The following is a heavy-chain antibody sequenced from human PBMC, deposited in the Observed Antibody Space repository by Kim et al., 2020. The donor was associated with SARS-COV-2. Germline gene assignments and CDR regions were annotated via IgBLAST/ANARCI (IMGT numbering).Heavy chain of an antibody. D-gene: IGHD1-20*01. V-gene: IGHV3-48*02. CDR3: AGVVSKITITSDGMDV. CDR1: GFTFSAYS. Sequence: GGSLRLSCAASGFTFSAYSMNWVRQAPGKGLEWISYISGGSTTIYYADSVRGRFTISRDNAANSLFLHVNSLRDEDSAVYYCAGVVSKITITSDGMDVWGQGTTVTVSS. CDR2: ISGGSTTI. J-gene: IGHJ6*02.